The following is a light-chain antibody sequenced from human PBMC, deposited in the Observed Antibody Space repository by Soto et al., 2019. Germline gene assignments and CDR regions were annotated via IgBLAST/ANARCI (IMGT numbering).Light chain of an antibody. CDR1: LSLTMW. CDR3: HRWTDYSWT. J-gene: IGKJ1*01. Sequence: DIPMTQSPSTLSASVLDRVTITCRASLSLTMWLAWYQQKPGKAPNLLFYKTSSLESGVPSRFSGSGSGTEFTLTISSLQPDDLATYYCHRWTDYSWTLVQGTKVQVK. V-gene: IGKV1-5*03. CDR2: KTS.